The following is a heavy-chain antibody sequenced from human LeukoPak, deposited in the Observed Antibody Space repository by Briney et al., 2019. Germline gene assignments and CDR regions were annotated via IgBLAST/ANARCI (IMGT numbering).Heavy chain of an antibody. J-gene: IGHJ4*02. Sequence: SVKVSCKASGGTFSSYAISWVRQAPGQGLEWMGGIIPIFGTANYAQKFQGRATIIADESTSTAYMELSSLRSEDTAVYYCATEGYSGYDYVFDYWGQGTLVTVSS. CDR3: ATEGYSGYDYVFDY. D-gene: IGHD5-12*01. V-gene: IGHV1-69*13. CDR2: IIPIFGTA. CDR1: GGTFSSYA.